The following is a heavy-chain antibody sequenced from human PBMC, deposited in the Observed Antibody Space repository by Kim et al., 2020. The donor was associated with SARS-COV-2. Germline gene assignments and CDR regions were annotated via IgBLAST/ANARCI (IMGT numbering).Heavy chain of an antibody. Sequence: SETLPLTCTVSGGSISSSGYYWSWIRQPPGKGLEWIGNIYYSGSTYYNPSLKSRVTISVDTSKNQFSLKLSSVTAADTAVYYCARDQGWIQLWYFDYWGQGSLVTLSS. CDR1: GGSISSSGYY. J-gene: IGHJ4*02. D-gene: IGHD5-18*01. CDR2: IYYSGST. CDR3: ARDQGWIQLWYFDY. V-gene: IGHV4-39*02.